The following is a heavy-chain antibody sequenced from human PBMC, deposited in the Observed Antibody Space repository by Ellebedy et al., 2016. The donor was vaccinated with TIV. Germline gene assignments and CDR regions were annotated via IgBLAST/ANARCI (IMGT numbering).Heavy chain of an antibody. J-gene: IGHJ4*02. V-gene: IGHV3-74*01. CDR1: GFTFSTYW. Sequence: GGSLRLXXAASGFTFSTYWMHWVRQAPGKGLVWVSRINEDESATNYADSVKGRFTISRDNAKNTLYLQMNSLRGEDTAVYYCASIRFDYWGQGTLVTVSS. CDR3: ASIRFDY. CDR2: INEDESAT.